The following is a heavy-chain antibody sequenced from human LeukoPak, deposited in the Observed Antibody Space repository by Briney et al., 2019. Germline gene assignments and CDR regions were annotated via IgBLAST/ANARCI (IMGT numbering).Heavy chain of an antibody. CDR1: GGSISSSNYY. Sequence: SETLSLTCTVSGGSISSSNYYWGCIRQPPGKGLEWIGSIYYSGATFYNPSLKSRVTISVDTSKNQFSLKLTSVTAADTAMYYCARGLRPRDYYYYGLDVWGPGTTVTVSS. J-gene: IGHJ6*02. V-gene: IGHV4-39*07. D-gene: IGHD4-17*01. CDR3: ARGLRPRDYYYYGLDV. CDR2: IYYSGAT.